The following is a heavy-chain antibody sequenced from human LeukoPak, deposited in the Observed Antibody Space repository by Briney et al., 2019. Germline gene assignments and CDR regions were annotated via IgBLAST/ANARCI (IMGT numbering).Heavy chain of an antibody. Sequence: GGSLRLSCAASGFTFSSYWMSWVRQAPGKGLEWVASIKQDGSEKYYVDSVKGRFTISRDNAKNSLYLQMNSLRAEDTAVYYCASYSGSYYRSEFYYFDYWGQGTLVTVSS. CDR1: GFTFSSYW. CDR3: ASYSGSYYRSEFYYFDY. D-gene: IGHD1-26*01. CDR2: IKQDGSEK. V-gene: IGHV3-7*01. J-gene: IGHJ4*02.